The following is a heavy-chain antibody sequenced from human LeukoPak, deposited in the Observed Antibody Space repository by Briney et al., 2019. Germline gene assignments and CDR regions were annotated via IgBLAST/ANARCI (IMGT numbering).Heavy chain of an antibody. CDR1: GFTVSSNF. J-gene: IGHJ4*02. D-gene: IGHD6-19*01. CDR3: AGGDRNGWYFNY. V-gene: IGHV3-66*01. Sequence: GGSLRLSCAVSGFTVSSNFMTWVRQAPGKGLEWVSVIYSGGPTYYADSVKGRFTISRDNVKNSLHLQMNSLRAEDTALYLCAGGDRNGWYFNYWGQGTLVTVSS. CDR2: IYSGGPT.